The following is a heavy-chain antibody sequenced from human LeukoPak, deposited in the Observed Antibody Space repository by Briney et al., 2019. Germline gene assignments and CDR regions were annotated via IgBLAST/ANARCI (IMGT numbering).Heavy chain of an antibody. CDR1: GFSLRDYS. CDR2: ISSSSRYT. J-gene: IGHJ4*02. D-gene: IGHD3-16*02. CDR3: AKEVITFGGVIGTNSDLDY. Sequence: PGGSLRLSCAASGFSLRDYSMDWVRQAPGKGLEWVSSISSSSRYTFYVDSVKGRFTISRDNAKNSLYLQMNSLRAEDTAVYYCAKEVITFGGVIGTNSDLDYWGQGTLVTVSS. V-gene: IGHV3-21*01.